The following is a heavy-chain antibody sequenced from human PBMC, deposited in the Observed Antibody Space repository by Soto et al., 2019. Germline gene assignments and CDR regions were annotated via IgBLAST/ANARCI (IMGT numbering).Heavy chain of an antibody. CDR2: ILYDGSDK. J-gene: IGHJ6*02. V-gene: IGHV3-30*18. Sequence: QVQLVESGGGVVQPGRSLRLSCAASGFTFSNYGMHWVRQAPGKVLEWVAFILYDGSDKYFADSVKGRFTISRDNSTNTLDLQMNSLRAEDTDVYYCAKDRIVMLRVVMNSYGMDVWGQGTTVTVSS. D-gene: IGHD3-10*01. CDR3: AKDRIVMLRVVMNSYGMDV. CDR1: GFTFSNYG.